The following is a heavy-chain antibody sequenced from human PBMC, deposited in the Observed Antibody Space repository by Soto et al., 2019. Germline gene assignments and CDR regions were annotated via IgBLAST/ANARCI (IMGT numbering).Heavy chain of an antibody. V-gene: IGHV4-30-4*01. CDR1: VGTITRGDHF. D-gene: IGHD4-4*01. Sequence: PSETLSLTCSVSVGTITRGDHFLSWVRQSPGKGLEWLGYIYYSWSTYYIPSLRSRVTISMDRTKNQFSLQLNSVTAGDTAVYFCARVRYSDNWHGLIDYWGQGTLVTVSS. CDR3: ARVRYSDNWHGLIDY. CDR2: IYYSWST. J-gene: IGHJ4*02.